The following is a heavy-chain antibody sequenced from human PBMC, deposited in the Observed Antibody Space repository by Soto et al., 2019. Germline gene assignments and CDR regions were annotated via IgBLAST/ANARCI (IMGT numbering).Heavy chain of an antibody. CDR1: GGTFSSYT. CDR3: ARGGDVVLVTAPLDH. CDR2: IIPILGIA. D-gene: IGHD2-21*02. V-gene: IGHV1-69*02. Sequence: KVSCKASGGTFSSYTISWVRQAPGQGLEWMGRIIPILGIANYAQKFQGRVTITADKSTSTAYMELSSLRSEDTAVYYCARGGDVVLVTAPLDHWGQGTLVTVSS. J-gene: IGHJ5*02.